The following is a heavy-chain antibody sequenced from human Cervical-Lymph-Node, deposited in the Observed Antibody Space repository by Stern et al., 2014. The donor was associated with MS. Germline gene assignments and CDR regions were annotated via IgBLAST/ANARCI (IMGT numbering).Heavy chain of an antibody. D-gene: IGHD4-17*01. Sequence: EVQLVESGGGLVQPGESLRLSCDASGFTFSHYSINWVRQAPGKGLEWISSISNNSTHTYYADSVEGRFPISRDSAKDSVSLHMVSLRAEDTAVYYCARARVGDYARSPHLDSWGQGTLVTVSS. CDR3: ARARVGDYARSPHLDS. V-gene: IGHV3-21*01. J-gene: IGHJ4*02. CDR1: GFTFSHYS. CDR2: ISNNSTHT.